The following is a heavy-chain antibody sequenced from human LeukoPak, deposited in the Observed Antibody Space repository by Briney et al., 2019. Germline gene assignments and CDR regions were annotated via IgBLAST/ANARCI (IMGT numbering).Heavy chain of an antibody. CDR3: ARDGRFPREVLPRYFDY. V-gene: IGHV4-39*07. D-gene: IGHD1-26*01. CDR1: GGSISSSIYY. CDR2: IYYSGST. J-gene: IGHJ4*02. Sequence: SETLSLTCTVSGGSISSSIYYWGWIRQSPGKGLEWIGSIYYSGSTYYNPSLKSRVTISVETSKNQFSLKLSSVTAADTAVYYCARDGRFPREVLPRYFDYWGQGTLVTVSS.